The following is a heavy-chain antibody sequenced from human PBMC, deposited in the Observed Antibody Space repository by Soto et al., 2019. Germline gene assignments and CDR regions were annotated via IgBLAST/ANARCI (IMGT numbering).Heavy chain of an antibody. Sequence: QVQLVQSGAEVKKPGASVKVSCKASGYTFTSYYMHWVRQAPGQGLEWMGIINPSGGSTSYAQKSQGRVTMTRDTSTSTVYMELSSLRSEDTAVYYCARDRHLTYCSSTSCYSYYYYYGMDVWGQGTTVTVSS. CDR1: GYTFTSYY. V-gene: IGHV1-46*01. J-gene: IGHJ6*02. D-gene: IGHD2-2*01. CDR3: ARDRHLTYCSSTSCYSYYYYYGMDV. CDR2: INPSGGST.